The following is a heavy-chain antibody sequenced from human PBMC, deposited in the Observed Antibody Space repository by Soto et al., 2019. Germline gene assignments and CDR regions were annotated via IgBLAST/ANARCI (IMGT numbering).Heavy chain of an antibody. V-gene: IGHV4-30-4*01. J-gene: IGHJ4*02. CDR2: IYYSGST. Sequence: SETLSLTCSVSGGPTTTDNYWSWIRLTPGKGLEWIGHIYYSGSTDYNPSLKSRVTISIDTSKNQFSLKLRSVTAADTAVYYRAREGGVSPGGGLYYFDSWGQGTLVTVSS. CDR3: AREGGVSPGGGLYYFDS. CDR1: GGPTTTDNY. D-gene: IGHD2-15*01.